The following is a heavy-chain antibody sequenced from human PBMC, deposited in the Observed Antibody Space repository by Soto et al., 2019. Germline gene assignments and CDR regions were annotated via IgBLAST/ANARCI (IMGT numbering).Heavy chain of an antibody. CDR3: ARETSGSYYYGMDV. Sequence: SETLSLTCTVSGGSISSGGYYWSWIRQHPGKGLEWIGYIYYSGSTYYNPSLKSRVTISVDTSKNQFSLKLSSVTAADTAVYYCARETSGSYYYGMDVWGQGTKVTVYS. V-gene: IGHV4-31*03. D-gene: IGHD3-10*01. CDR2: IYYSGST. CDR1: GGSISSGGYY. J-gene: IGHJ6*02.